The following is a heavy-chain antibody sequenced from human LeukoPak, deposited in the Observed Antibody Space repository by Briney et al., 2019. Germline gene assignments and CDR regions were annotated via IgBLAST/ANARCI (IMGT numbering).Heavy chain of an antibody. CDR3: ARLITMVRGVITHLDY. CDR1: GFTVSSNY. D-gene: IGHD3-10*01. CDR2: ISNDGSNK. V-gene: IGHV3-30*03. J-gene: IGHJ4*02. Sequence: HSGGSLRLSCAASGFTVSSNYMSWVRQAPGKGLEWVAVISNDGSNKYYADSVKGRFTISRDNSKNTLYLQMNSLRAEDTAVYYCARLITMVRGVITHLDYWGQGTLVTVSS.